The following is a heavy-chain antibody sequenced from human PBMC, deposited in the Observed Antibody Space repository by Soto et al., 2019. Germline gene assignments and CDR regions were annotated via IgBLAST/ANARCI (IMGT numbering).Heavy chain of an antibody. CDR3: AKDKVGEISLIDY. Sequence: QVQLVESGGGVVQPGRSLRLSCAASGFTFSDYAMHWVRQAPGKGLEWVAVISYDGRDKYYLDSVKGRFTLSRDNSRNTLNLQMNSLRAEDTAVYYCAKDKVGEISLIDYWGQGTLVTVSS. CDR2: ISYDGRDK. CDR1: GFTFSDYA. D-gene: IGHD3-16*02. V-gene: IGHV3-30*18. J-gene: IGHJ4*02.